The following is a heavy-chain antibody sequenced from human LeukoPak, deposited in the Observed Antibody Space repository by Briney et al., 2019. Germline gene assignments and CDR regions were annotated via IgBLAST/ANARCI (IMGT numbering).Heavy chain of an antibody. Sequence: GGSLRLSCAASGFTFSDYWMTWVRQAPGKGLEWVANIKQDGSEGYYVDSVKGRFTVSRDNAKSSLYLQLNSLRAEDTAVYYCARKGNAFDIWGQGTMVTVSS. CDR2: IKQDGSEG. V-gene: IGHV3-7*01. D-gene: IGHD3-10*01. CDR3: ARKGNAFDI. CDR1: GFTFSDYW. J-gene: IGHJ3*02.